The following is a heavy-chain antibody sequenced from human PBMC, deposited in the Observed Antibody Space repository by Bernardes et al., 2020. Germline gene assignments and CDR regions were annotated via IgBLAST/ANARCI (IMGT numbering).Heavy chain of an antibody. Sequence: SETLSLTCTVSGGSVSSASYYWSWIRQPPGKGLQWIGYIFYRGLTTYNPSLKSRVTISVDTSKNQFSLKLSSVTATDTAVYYCARQGATDYYYHGMDVWGQGTTVTVSS. J-gene: IGHJ6*02. CDR1: GGSVSSASYY. CDR3: ARQGATDYYYHGMDV. V-gene: IGHV4-61*01. CDR2: IFYRGLT.